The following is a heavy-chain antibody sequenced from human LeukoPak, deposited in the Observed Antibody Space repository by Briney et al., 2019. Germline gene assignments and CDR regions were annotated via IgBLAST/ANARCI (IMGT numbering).Heavy chain of an antibody. Sequence: GGSLRLSCAASGFTFSNYWMNWVRQAPGKGLEWVANIKQDGSAKYYVDSVKGRFTISRDNAKNSLYLQMNSLGAEDTAVYYCARTIREQWLTIDYWGLGTLVTFSS. CDR2: IKQDGSAK. V-gene: IGHV3-7*04. CDR1: GFTFSNYW. J-gene: IGHJ4*02. D-gene: IGHD6-19*01. CDR3: ARTIREQWLTIDY.